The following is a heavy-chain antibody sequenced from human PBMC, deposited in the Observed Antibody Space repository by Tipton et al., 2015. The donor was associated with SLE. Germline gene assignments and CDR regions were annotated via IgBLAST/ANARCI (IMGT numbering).Heavy chain of an antibody. D-gene: IGHD2-15*01. Sequence: QLVQSGPEVKKPGESLKISCKGFGYTFSNYWIGWVRQMPGKGLEWLGLIFPRDSDTRHSPSIEGHVTISADQSISTAYLQWSGLRASDTAIYYCARPRHVTAPNHAFDIWGQGTMVTVSS. CDR1: GYTFSNYW. V-gene: IGHV5-51*03. CDR2: IFPRDSDT. J-gene: IGHJ3*02. CDR3: ARPRHVTAPNHAFDI.